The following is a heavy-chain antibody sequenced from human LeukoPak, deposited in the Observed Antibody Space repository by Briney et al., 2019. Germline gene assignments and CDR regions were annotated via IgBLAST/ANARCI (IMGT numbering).Heavy chain of an antibody. D-gene: IGHD6-19*01. CDR3: ARGRRTAVAGAYYFDY. CDR2: INHSGST. CDR1: GGSFSGYY. J-gene: IGHJ4*02. Sequence: PSETLSLTCAVYGGSFSGYYWSWIRQPPGKGLEWIGEINHSGSTNYNPSLKSRVTISVDTSKNQFSLKLSSVTAADTAVYYCARGRRTAVAGAYYFDYWGQGTLVTVSS. V-gene: IGHV4-34*01.